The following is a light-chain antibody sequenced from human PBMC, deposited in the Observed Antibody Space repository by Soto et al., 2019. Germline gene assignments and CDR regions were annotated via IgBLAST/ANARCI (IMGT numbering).Light chain of an antibody. J-gene: IGKJ4*01. CDR3: QQYNNLPPLT. CDR2: DAS. CDR1: QGISNY. V-gene: IGKV1-33*01. Sequence: DIQMTQSPSSLSASVGDRVTITCQASQGISNYLNWYQQKPGKAPKLLIYDASKLQTGVPSRFSGSGSGTDFTFTISSLQPDDIATYYCQQYNNLPPLTFGGGTRVEIK.